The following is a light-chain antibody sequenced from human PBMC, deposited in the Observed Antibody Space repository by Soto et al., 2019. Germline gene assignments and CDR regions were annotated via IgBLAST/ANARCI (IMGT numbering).Light chain of an antibody. CDR1: SSDVGSYNL. Sequence: QSVLTQPASVSGSPGQSITISCTGTSSDVGSYNLVSWYQQHPGKAPKLMIYEGSKRPSGVSNRFSGSKSGNTASLTISGLQAEDEADYYCCSYAGSSPYVVFGGGTKFTVL. CDR3: CSYAGSSPYVV. J-gene: IGLJ2*01. CDR2: EGS. V-gene: IGLV2-23*01.